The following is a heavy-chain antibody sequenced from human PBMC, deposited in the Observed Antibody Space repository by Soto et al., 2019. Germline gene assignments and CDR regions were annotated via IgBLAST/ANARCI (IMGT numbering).Heavy chain of an antibody. CDR3: AAGTGRTDFDY. CDR2: LMSKTDGGTT. Sequence: GSLRLSCAASGFDFSKAWMSWVRQAPGKGLEWVGRLMSKTDGGTTDYAAPVKGRFTISRDDSKNTLYLQMSSLKTEDTAVYYCAAGTGRTDFDYWGQGTLVTVSS. CDR1: GFDFSKAW. J-gene: IGHJ4*02. V-gene: IGHV3-15*01. D-gene: IGHD2-2*01.